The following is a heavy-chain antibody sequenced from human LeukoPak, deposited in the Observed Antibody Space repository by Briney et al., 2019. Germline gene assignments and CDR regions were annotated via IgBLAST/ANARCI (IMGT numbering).Heavy chain of an antibody. CDR1: GFTFSNYP. D-gene: IGHD2-2*01. CDR2: IGSNGGST. J-gene: IGHJ6*02. CDR3: ARSSSTTNYYYGMDV. V-gene: IGHV3-64*01. Sequence: PGGSLRLSCAASGFTFSNYPMHWVRQAPGTGLEYASAIGSNGGSTYYANSVKGRFTISRDNSKNTLYLQMGSLRVEDMAVYYCARSSSTTNYYYGMDVWGQGTTVTVSS.